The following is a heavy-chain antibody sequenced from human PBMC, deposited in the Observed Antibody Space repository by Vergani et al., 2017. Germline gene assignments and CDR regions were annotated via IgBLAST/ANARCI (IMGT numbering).Heavy chain of an antibody. CDR3: ARHSTVEWLVKLGWIDP. CDR1: GASIRSSNYY. CDR2: IYYSWST. J-gene: IGHJ5*02. Sequence: QLQLQESGPGLVKPSATLSLTCSVSGASIRSSNYYWGWIRQPPGKGLEWIASIYYSWSTYYNPSIQSRVTISVDTSKNQFSLKLSSVTAADTAVHFCARHSTVEWLVKLGWIDPWGQGILVTVSS. V-gene: IGHV4-39*01. D-gene: IGHD6-19*01.